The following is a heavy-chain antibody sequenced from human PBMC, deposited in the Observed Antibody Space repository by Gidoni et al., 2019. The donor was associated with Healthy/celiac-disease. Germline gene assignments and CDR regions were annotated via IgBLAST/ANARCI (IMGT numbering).Heavy chain of an antibody. CDR3: ARLDSLQQLDAFDI. Sequence: EVQLVQSGAEVKKPGESLKISCKGSGYRFTTYLSGCVRQMPGKGLELVGLTYPGDSYTRYSPPFQGQVTISADKSISTAYLQWSSMKASDTAMYYCARLDSLQQLDAFDIWGQGTMVTVSS. V-gene: IGHV5-51*03. CDR1: GYRFTTYL. J-gene: IGHJ3*02. CDR2: TYPGDSYT. D-gene: IGHD6-13*01.